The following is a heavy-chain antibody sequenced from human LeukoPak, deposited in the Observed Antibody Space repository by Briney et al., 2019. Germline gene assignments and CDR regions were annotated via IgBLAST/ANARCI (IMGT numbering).Heavy chain of an antibody. D-gene: IGHD3-22*01. Sequence: HPGGSLRLSCAASGFTFSSCAMSWVRQAPGKGLEWVSAISGSGGTTYYADSVKGRFTISRDNAKNSLYLQMNSLRAEDTALYYCAKDRSPWYYYDSSAVGTGMDVWGQGTTVTVSS. CDR1: GFTFSSCA. CDR3: AKDRSPWYYYDSSAVGTGMDV. V-gene: IGHV3-23*01. J-gene: IGHJ6*02. CDR2: ISGSGGTT.